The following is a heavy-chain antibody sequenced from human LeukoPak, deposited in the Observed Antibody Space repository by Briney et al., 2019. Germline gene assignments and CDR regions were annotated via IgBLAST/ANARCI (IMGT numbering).Heavy chain of an antibody. D-gene: IGHD4-17*01. V-gene: IGHV3-23*01. CDR3: ARDLYGDYALDY. CDR2: ISGSGGST. CDR1: GFTFSSYA. J-gene: IGHJ4*02. Sequence: PGGSLRLSCAASGFTFSSYAMSWVRQAPGKGLDGVSAISGSGGSTYYADSVKGRFTISRDNSKNTLYLQMNSLRAEDTAVYYCARDLYGDYALDYWGQGTLVTVSS.